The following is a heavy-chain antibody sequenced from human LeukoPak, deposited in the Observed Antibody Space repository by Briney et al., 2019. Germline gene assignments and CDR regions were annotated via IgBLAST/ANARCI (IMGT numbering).Heavy chain of an antibody. CDR1: GFTFSNYA. Sequence: GGSLRLSCAASGFTFSNYAMNWVRQAPGKGLEWVSTITSGENTYYADSVKGRFTISRDNSKNTLYLQMNSLRAEDTAVYYCAKRLSSSSTWYYFDYWGQGTLVTVSS. V-gene: IGHV3-23*01. J-gene: IGHJ4*02. D-gene: IGHD6-13*01. CDR3: AKRLSSSSTWYYFDY. CDR2: ITSGENT.